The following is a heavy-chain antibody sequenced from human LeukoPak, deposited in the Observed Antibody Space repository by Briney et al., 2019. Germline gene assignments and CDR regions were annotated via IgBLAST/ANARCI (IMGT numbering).Heavy chain of an antibody. D-gene: IGHD2/OR15-2a*01. CDR1: GFTVSSNY. CDR3: ARVSSSLYYFDY. J-gene: IGHJ4*02. V-gene: IGHV3-53*01. CDR2: IYSGGST. Sequence: PGGSLRLSCAASGFTVSSNYMSWVRQAPGKGLEWVSVIYSGGSTYYADSVKGRFTISRDNSKNTLYLQMNSLRAEDTAVYYCARVSSSLYYFDYWGQGTLVTVSS.